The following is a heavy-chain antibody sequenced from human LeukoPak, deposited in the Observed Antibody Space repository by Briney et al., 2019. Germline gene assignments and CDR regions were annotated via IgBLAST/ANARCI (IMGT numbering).Heavy chain of an antibody. CDR2: IIPLLGVA. D-gene: IGHD1-1*01. CDR3: ARGRRGPGIGDYYYGMDG. CDR1: GYTFTSYG. Sequence: SVKVSCTASGYTFTSYGITWVRQAPGQGLEWMGRIIPLLGVANYAQKFQGRVTITADKSTSTAYMELSSLRSEDTAVYYCARGRRGPGIGDYYYGMDGWGQGTTVTVSS. V-gene: IGHV1-69*04. J-gene: IGHJ6*02.